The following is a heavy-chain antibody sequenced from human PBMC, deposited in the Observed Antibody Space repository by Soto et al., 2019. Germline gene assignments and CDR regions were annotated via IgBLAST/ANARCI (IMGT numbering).Heavy chain of an antibody. V-gene: IGHV3-30-3*01. J-gene: IGHJ6*02. D-gene: IGHD2-2*01. CDR1: GFTFSSYA. CDR2: ISYDGSNK. Sequence: PGGSLRLSCAASGFTFSSYAMHWVRQAPGKGLEWVAVISYDGSNKYYAGSVKGRFTISRDNSKNTLYLQMNSLRAEDTAVYYCARDIIRVVPAGNYYYYYGMDVWGQGTTVTVSS. CDR3: ARDIIRVVPAGNYYYYYGMDV.